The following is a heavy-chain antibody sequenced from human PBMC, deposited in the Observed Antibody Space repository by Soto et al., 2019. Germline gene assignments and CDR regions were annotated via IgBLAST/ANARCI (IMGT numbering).Heavy chain of an antibody. CDR1: GFTFSTYW. D-gene: IGHD4-17*01. CDR3: ARDLASTTIPNY. Sequence: EVQLVESGGGLVQPGGSLRLSCAASGFTFSTYWMSWVRQAPGKGLEWVANIKQDGSEKYYVDSVKGRFTISRDNAKNSLYLQINSLRAEDPAVYYCARDLASTTIPNYWGQGTLVTVSS. J-gene: IGHJ4*02. CDR2: IKQDGSEK. V-gene: IGHV3-7*04.